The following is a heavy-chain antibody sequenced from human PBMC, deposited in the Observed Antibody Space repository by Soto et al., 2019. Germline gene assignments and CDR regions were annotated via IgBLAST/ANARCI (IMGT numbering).Heavy chain of an antibody. V-gene: IGHV1-46*03. CDR2: IYPGGVNI. J-gene: IGHJ5*02. Sequence: QVQLVQSGAEVKKPGASVKVSCKAIGYSFTSHYMHWVRQAPGQGLEWMGTIYPGGVNIAYAQKFQGRVTITKDTSAITGCMEGTSLTSEGTAVYCGAGDRSWHDLLWWFDPWGQGTLVTVSS. CDR3: AGDRSWHDLLWWFDP. CDR1: GYSFTSHY. D-gene: IGHD1-1*01.